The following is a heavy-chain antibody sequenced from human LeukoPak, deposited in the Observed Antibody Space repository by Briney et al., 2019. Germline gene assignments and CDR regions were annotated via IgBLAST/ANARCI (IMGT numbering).Heavy chain of an antibody. D-gene: IGHD3-9*01. CDR1: GFTFSLYW. J-gene: IGHJ4*02. CDR3: AGGTGFIIKD. CDR2: IKQDASEK. V-gene: IGHV3-7*03. Sequence: PGGSLRLSCAASGFTFSLYWMNWVRRAPGKGLEWVANIKQDASEKNYVDPVKGRFTISRDNAKNSLYLQMNNLRVEDTAMYYCAGGTGFIIKDWGQGTLVTVSS.